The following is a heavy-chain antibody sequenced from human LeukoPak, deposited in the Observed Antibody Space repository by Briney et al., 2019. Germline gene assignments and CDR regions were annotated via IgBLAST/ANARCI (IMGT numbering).Heavy chain of an antibody. D-gene: IGHD6-13*01. CDR2: IYYSGST. Sequence: SETLSLTCTVSGGSISSYYWSWIRQPPGKGLEWIGYIYYSGSTNYNPSLKSRVTISVDTSKNQFSLKLSSVTAADTAVYYCAGAGIAGNAFDIWGQGTMVTVSS. CDR1: GGSISSYY. J-gene: IGHJ3*02. V-gene: IGHV4-59*01. CDR3: AGAGIAGNAFDI.